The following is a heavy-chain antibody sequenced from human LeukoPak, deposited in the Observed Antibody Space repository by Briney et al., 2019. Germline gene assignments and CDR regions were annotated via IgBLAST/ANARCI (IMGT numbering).Heavy chain of an antibody. J-gene: IGHJ4*02. Sequence: PSETLSLTCAVSGGSISSYYWSWIRQPPGKGLEWIGYIYYSGSTNYNPSLKSRVTISVDTSKNQFSLKLSSVAAADTAVYYCARHLGYGDPFDYWGQGTLVTVSS. V-gene: IGHV4-59*08. CDR2: IYYSGST. CDR1: GGSISSYY. CDR3: ARHLGYGDPFDY. D-gene: IGHD4-17*01.